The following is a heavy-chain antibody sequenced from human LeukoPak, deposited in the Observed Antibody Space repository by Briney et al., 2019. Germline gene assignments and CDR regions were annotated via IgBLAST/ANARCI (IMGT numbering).Heavy chain of an antibody. Sequence: GGSLRLSCAASGFTFSSFAMHWVRQAPGKGLEWVAVISYDGSNKYYADSVKGRFTISRDNSKNTLYLQMNSLRAEDTAVYYSARGGVGSRDAFDIWGQGTMVTVSS. CDR1: GFTFSSFA. V-gene: IGHV3-30-3*01. CDR2: ISYDGSNK. J-gene: IGHJ3*02. D-gene: IGHD3-16*01. CDR3: ARGGVGSRDAFDI.